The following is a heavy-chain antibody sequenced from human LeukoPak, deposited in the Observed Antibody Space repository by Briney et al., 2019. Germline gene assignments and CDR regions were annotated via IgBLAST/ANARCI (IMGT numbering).Heavy chain of an antibody. CDR3: AKDRYSGYGD. Sequence: GGSLRLSCAASGVTLSTYAMSWVRQAPGKGLEWVSAISGSGGSTYYADSVKGRFTISRDNSKNTLYLQMNSLRAEDTAVYYCAKDRYSGYGDWGQGTLVTVSS. J-gene: IGHJ4*02. CDR1: GVTLSTYA. V-gene: IGHV3-23*01. D-gene: IGHD5-12*01. CDR2: ISGSGGST.